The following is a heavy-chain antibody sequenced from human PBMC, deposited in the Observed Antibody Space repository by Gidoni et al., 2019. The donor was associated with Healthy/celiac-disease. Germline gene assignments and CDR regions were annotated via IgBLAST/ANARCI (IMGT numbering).Heavy chain of an antibody. J-gene: IGHJ4*02. V-gene: IGHV1-8*01. D-gene: IGHD1-1*01. CDR1: VYTFTSYD. CDR3: ARGLEAFRDY. CDR2: MNPNSGNA. Sequence: QVQLVQSGAEAQKPGASVKVSCNDSVYTFTSYDINWVRQATGQGLAWMGWMNPNSGNAGYAQKFQGIVTMTRNTSISTAYMELSSLRSEDTAVYYCARGLEAFRDYWGQGTLVTVSS.